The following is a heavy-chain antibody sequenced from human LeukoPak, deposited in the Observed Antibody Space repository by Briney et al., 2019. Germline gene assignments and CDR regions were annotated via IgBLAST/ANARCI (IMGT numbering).Heavy chain of an antibody. J-gene: IGHJ4*02. CDR2: IYYSGST. CDR3: ARGHRGAIRGVDY. Sequence: SETLSLTCTVSGGSISSSSYYWGWIRQPPGKGLEWIGSIYYSGSTYYNPSLKSRVTISVDTSKNQFSLKLSSVTAADTAVYYCARGHRGAIRGVDYWGQGTLVTVSS. CDR1: GGSISSSSYY. V-gene: IGHV4-39*07. D-gene: IGHD3-16*01.